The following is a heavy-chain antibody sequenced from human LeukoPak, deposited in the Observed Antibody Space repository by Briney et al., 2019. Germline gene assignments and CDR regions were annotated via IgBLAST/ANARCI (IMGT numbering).Heavy chain of an antibody. CDR3: ARPSINDYGDFGY. V-gene: IGHV3-21*01. D-gene: IGHD4-17*01. Sequence: PGGSLRLSCAASGFTFSSYSLNWARQAPGKGLEWISSISGTSNSYKYYADPVKGRFTISRDDAKNSLYLQMNSLRAEDTAVYYCARPSINDYGDFGYWGQGTLVTVSS. J-gene: IGHJ4*02. CDR1: GFTFSSYS. CDR2: ISGTSNSYK.